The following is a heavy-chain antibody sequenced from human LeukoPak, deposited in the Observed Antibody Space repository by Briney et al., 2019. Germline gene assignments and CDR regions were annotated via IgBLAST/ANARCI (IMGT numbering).Heavy chain of an antibody. Sequence: GGSLRLSCAASGFTFSSYSMNWVRQAPGKGLEWVSSISSSSSYIYYADSVTGRFTISRDNAKNSLYLQMNSLRAEDTAVYYCARDLRGYSGYDYPGYYFDYWGQGTLVTVS. CDR3: ARDLRGYSGYDYPGYYFDY. V-gene: IGHV3-21*01. CDR2: ISSSSSYI. J-gene: IGHJ4*02. D-gene: IGHD5-12*01. CDR1: GFTFSSYS.